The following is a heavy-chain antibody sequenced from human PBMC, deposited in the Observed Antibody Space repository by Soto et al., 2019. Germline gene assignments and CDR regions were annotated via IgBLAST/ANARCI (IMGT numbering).Heavy chain of an antibody. Sequence: QVQLVQSGAEVMKPGSSVKVSCTASGGTFSNYALSWVRQAPGQGLEWMGGIIPLCSTANYAQKFQGTATIVADESTRTANIELSAKRSEDPDVYYCAAASVDTAIITLDYFYWHYGMDVWGQGTTVTVAS. D-gene: IGHD5-18*01. CDR1: GGTFSNYA. CDR3: AAASVDTAIITLDYFYWHYGMDV. CDR2: IIPLCSTA. V-gene: IGHV1-69*01. J-gene: IGHJ6*02.